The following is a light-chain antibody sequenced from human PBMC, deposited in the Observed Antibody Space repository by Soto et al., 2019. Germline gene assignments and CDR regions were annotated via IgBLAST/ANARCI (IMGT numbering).Light chain of an antibody. CDR3: QQFNSYPL. CDR2: DAS. J-gene: IGKJ5*01. Sequence: AIQLTQSPSSLSASVGDRVTITCRASQGISSALAWYQQKPGTAPKLLIYDASSLESGVPSRFSGSGSGTDFTLTISSLQPEDFATYYCQQFNSYPLFGRGTRLEIK. V-gene: IGKV1-13*02. CDR1: QGISSA.